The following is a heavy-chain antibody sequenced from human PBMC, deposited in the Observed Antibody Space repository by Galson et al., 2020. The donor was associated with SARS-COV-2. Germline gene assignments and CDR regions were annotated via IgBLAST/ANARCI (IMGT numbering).Heavy chain of an antibody. CDR1: GYSFISYG. J-gene: IGHJ4*02. Sequence: ASVKVSCKTSGYSFISYGITWVRQAPGQGLEWMGWISADNGNTHFSQKLQGRLFMTTASSTNTAYMDLTSLRSDDPAVYYCVRGGYCSGGQCDRSQCSDLGDSWGQGTLVTVSS. CDR2: ISADNGNT. CDR3: VRGGYCSGGQCDRSQCSDLGDS. V-gene: IGHV1-18*04. D-gene: IGHD2-15*01.